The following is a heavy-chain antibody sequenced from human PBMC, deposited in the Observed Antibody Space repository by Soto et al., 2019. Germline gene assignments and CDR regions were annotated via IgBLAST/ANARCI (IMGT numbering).Heavy chain of an antibody. CDR2: IYHNGRT. CDR1: GASISSSDYY. D-gene: IGHD2-21*02. CDR3: AIASRGGDHLMDV. Sequence: QVPLQESGPGLVKPSQSLSLTCTVSGASISSSDYYWNWVRQHPGKGLEWIGYIYHNGRTSFNPSLKSRITMSLDTSKNQFSLNLSPVTAADTAVYFCAIASRGGDHLMDVWGLGTTVTVSS. V-gene: IGHV4-31*03. J-gene: IGHJ6*02.